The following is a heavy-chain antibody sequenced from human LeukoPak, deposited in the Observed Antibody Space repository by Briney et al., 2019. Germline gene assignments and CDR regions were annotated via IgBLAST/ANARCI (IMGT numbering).Heavy chain of an antibody. V-gene: IGHV4-39*01. Sequence: SETLSLTCTVSGGSISSSSYYWGWIRQPPGKGLEWIGSIYYSGSTYYNPSLKSRVTISEDTSKNQFSLKLSSVTAADTAVYYCARQTQDDSSGYYYPYYFDYWGQGTLVTVSS. CDR1: GGSISSSSYY. D-gene: IGHD3-22*01. CDR2: IYYSGST. J-gene: IGHJ4*02. CDR3: ARQTQDDSSGYYYPYYFDY.